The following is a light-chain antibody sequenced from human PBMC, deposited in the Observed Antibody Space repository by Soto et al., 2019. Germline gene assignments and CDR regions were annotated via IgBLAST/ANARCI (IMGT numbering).Light chain of an antibody. V-gene: IGKV1-5*03. Sequence: DIQMTQSPSTLSASVGDRVTITCRASQSISSWLAWYQQKPGKAPKLLIYKASSLESGVPSRFSASGAVPEFTLTISSLQPDDFATYYCQQYNSYSRTFGQGTKMEIK. J-gene: IGKJ2*02. CDR1: QSISSW. CDR2: KAS. CDR3: QQYNSYSRT.